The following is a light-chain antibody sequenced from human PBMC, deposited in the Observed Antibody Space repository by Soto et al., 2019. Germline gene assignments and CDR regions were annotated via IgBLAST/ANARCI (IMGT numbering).Light chain of an antibody. CDR2: DAS. CDR1: QSVSTY. V-gene: IGKV3-11*01. Sequence: EIVLTQSPGTLSLSPGERATLSCRASQSVSTYLAWYQQKSGQPPRLLIYDASNRATGIPARFSGSGSGTDFTLTISSLEPEDFAVYYCQQRSNTFGPGTKVDNK. CDR3: QQRSNT. J-gene: IGKJ3*01.